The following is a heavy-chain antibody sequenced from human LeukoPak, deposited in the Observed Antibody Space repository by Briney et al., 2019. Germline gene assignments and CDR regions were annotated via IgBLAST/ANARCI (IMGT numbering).Heavy chain of an antibody. Sequence: SVKVSCKASGYTFTSYGISWVRQAPGQGLEWMGGIIPIFGTANYAQKFQGRVTITADESTSTAYMELSSLRSEDTAVYYCARDSTQPYGDYDDYWGQGTLVTVSS. CDR2: IIPIFGTA. CDR3: ARDSTQPYGDYDDY. V-gene: IGHV1-69*13. J-gene: IGHJ4*02. CDR1: GYTFTSYG. D-gene: IGHD4-17*01.